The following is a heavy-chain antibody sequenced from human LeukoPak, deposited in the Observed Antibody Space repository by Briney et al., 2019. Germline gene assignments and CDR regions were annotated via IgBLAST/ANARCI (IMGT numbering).Heavy chain of an antibody. CDR1: GGSISTYY. J-gene: IGHJ6*03. CDR2: IYYTGST. V-gene: IGHV4-59*01. CDR3: AKEGYSRGYYSYYYMDV. D-gene: IGHD6-13*01. Sequence: SETLSLTCTVSGGSISTYYWSWIWQPPGKGLEWIGYIYYTGSTNYNPSLKSRVTISVDTSKNQFSLKLSSVTAADTAVYYCAKEGYSRGYYSYYYMDVWGKGTTVTVSS.